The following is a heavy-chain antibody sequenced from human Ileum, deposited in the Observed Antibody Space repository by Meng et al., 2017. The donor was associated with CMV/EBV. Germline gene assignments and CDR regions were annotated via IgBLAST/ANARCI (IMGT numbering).Heavy chain of an antibody. CDR2: ISAGGDIA. Sequence: GGSLRLSCAASGFSFSNYAMNWVRQAPGKGLEWVSTISAGGDIAYYADSVKGRFTISRDNAKSSLFLQMNSLRVEDTAVYYCARTTSTTCYDYWGQGTLVTVSS. J-gene: IGHJ4*02. V-gene: IGHV3-23*01. CDR3: ARTTSTTCYDY. CDR1: GFSFSNYA. D-gene: IGHD2-2*01.